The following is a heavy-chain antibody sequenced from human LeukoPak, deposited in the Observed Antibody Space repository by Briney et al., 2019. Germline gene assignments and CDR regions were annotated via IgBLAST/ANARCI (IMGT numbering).Heavy chain of an antibody. CDR2: IKQDGSEK. CDR1: GFTFSSYW. CDR3: ARDCSGGSCYSSYYFDY. Sequence: GTLRLSCAASGFTFSSYWMSWVRQAPGKGLEWAANIKQDGSEKYYVDSVKGRFTISRDNAKNSLYLQMNSLRAEDTAVYYCARDCSGGSCYSSYYFDYWGQGTLVTVSS. J-gene: IGHJ4*02. V-gene: IGHV3-7*01. D-gene: IGHD2-15*01.